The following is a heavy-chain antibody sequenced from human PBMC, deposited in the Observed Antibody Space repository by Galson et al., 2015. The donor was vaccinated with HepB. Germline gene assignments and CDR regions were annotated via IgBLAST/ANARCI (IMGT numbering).Heavy chain of an antibody. D-gene: IGHD6-13*01. CDR3: VRHVGAPGTRGFDY. Sequence: LTCAVSGGSISSGNWWSWVRQPPGKGLEWIGEIYHSGTANYNPSLESRGTISLDKSKNQISLKLTSVTAADTAVYYCVRHVGAPGTRGFDYWGQGTLVTVSS. J-gene: IGHJ4*02. V-gene: IGHV4-4*02. CDR1: GGSISSGNW. CDR2: IYHSGTA.